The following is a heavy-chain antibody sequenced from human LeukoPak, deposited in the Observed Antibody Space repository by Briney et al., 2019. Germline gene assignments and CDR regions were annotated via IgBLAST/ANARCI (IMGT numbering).Heavy chain of an antibody. J-gene: IGHJ6*03. CDR3: ARGRRWFGELQWVYYYYMDV. CDR1: GGSFSGYY. CDR2: INHSGST. D-gene: IGHD3-10*01. Sequence: SETLSLTCAVYGGSFSGYYWSWLRQPPGKGLEWIGEINHSGSTNYNPSLKSRVTISVDTSKNQFSLKLSSVTAADTAVYYCARGRRWFGELQWVYYYYMDVWGKGTTVTVSS. V-gene: IGHV4-34*01.